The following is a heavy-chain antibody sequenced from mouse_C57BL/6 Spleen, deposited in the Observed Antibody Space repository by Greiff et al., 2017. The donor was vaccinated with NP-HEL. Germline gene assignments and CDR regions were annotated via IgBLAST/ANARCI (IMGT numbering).Heavy chain of an antibody. CDR1: GYTFTSYW. V-gene: IGHV1-52*01. CDR3: AREIYYYGSSPHYAMDY. J-gene: IGHJ4*01. CDR2: LDPSDSET. D-gene: IGHD1-1*01. Sequence: VQLQQPGAELVRPGASVKLSCKASGYTFTSYWLHWVKQRPIQGLEWIGNLDPSDSETPSNQKFKDKATLTVDKSSSNAYMQLRILTAEDSAVSYCAREIYYYGSSPHYAMDYWGQGTSVTVSS.